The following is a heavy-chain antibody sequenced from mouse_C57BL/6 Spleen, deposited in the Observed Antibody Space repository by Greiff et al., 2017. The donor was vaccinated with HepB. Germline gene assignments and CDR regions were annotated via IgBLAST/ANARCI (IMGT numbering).Heavy chain of an antibody. V-gene: IGHV1-52*01. Sequence: QVQLQQSGAELVRPGSSVKLSCKASGYTFTSYWMHWVKQRPIQGLEWIGNIDPSDSETHYNQKFKDKATLTVDKSSSTAYMQLSSLTSEDSAVYYCARAPITTGWYFDVWGTGTTVTVSS. D-gene: IGHD1-1*01. J-gene: IGHJ1*03. CDR2: IDPSDSET. CDR1: GYTFTSYW. CDR3: ARAPITTGWYFDV.